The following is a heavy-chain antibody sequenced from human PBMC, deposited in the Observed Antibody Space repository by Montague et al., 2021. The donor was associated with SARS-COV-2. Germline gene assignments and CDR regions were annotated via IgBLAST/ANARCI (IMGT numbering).Heavy chain of an antibody. Sequence: SETLSLTCTVSGGSISSNNYYWDWIRQPPGKGLEWIGSIYDSGSTYYNPSLKSRVTISVDTSKNHFSLKLNSVTAADTAVYYCARRGRKYLPVATTIGGFDIWGQGTMVTVSS. CDR1: GGSISSNNYY. CDR3: ARRGRKYLPVATTIGGFDI. J-gene: IGHJ3*02. V-gene: IGHV4-39*02. D-gene: IGHD5-12*01. CDR2: IYDSGST.